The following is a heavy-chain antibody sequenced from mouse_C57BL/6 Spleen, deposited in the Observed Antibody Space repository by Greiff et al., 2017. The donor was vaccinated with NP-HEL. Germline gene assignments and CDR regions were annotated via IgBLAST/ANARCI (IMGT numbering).Heavy chain of an antibody. J-gene: IGHJ2*01. CDR3: AVGFFDY. CDR1: GYTFTSYW. V-gene: IGHV1-69*01. Sequence: QVQLQQPGAELVMPGASVKLSCKASGYTFTSYWMHWVKQRPGQGLEWIGEIDPSDSDTTYNQKFKGKSTLTVDKSASTASMQLISLTSEDSAVYYCAVGFFDYWGQGTTLTVSS. CDR2: IDPSDSDT. D-gene: IGHD4-1*01.